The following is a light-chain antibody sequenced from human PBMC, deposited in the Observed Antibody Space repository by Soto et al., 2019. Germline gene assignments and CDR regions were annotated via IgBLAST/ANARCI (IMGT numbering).Light chain of an antibody. Sequence: QSVLTQPPSVSGAPGQRVTISCTGSSSNIGAGYHVHWYQQLPGTAPKLLIYDNSNRPSGVPDRFSGSKSDTSASLAITGLQAEDEADYYCQSYDNSLSGSKLFGGGTKLTVL. CDR2: DNS. V-gene: IGLV1-40*01. CDR1: SSNIGAGYH. J-gene: IGLJ2*01. CDR3: QSYDNSLSGSKL.